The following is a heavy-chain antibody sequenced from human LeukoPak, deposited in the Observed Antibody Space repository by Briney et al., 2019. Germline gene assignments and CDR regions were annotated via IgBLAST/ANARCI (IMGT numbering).Heavy chain of an antibody. V-gene: IGHV4-34*01. CDR2: INHSGGT. Sequence: PSETLSLTRAVYGGSFSGYYWSWIRQPPGKGLEWIGEINHSGGTNYNPSLKSRVTISVDTSKNQFSLKLSSVTAADTAVYYCARLGDCGGDCYQDYWGQGTLVAVSS. CDR1: GGSFSGYY. CDR3: ARLGDCGGDCYQDY. J-gene: IGHJ4*02. D-gene: IGHD2-21*02.